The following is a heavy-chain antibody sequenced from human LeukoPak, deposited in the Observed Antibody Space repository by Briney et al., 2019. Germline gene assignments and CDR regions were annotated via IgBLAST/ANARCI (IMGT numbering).Heavy chain of an antibody. V-gene: IGHV3-7*03. CDR1: GFTFSSYW. J-gene: IGHJ6*02. Sequence: GGSLRLSCAASGFTFSSYWMSWVRQAPGKGLEWVANIKQDGSEKYYVDSVKGRFTISRDNAKNSLYLQMNSLRAEDTAVYYCARGERLLEWLLTIQYYYYGMDVWGQGTTVTVSS. D-gene: IGHD3-3*01. CDR3: ARGERLLEWLLTIQYYYYGMDV. CDR2: IKQDGSEK.